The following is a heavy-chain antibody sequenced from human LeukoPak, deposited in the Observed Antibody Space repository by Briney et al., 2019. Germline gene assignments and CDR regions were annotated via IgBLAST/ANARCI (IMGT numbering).Heavy chain of an antibody. CDR3: ARDGWDIVVVPAWSWFDP. V-gene: IGHV4-4*07. Sequence: IYTSPSTNYNPSLQSRLTMSVDTSNNQFSLKLSSVTAADTAVYYCARDGWDIVVVPAWSWFDPWGQGTLVTVSS. J-gene: IGHJ5*02. D-gene: IGHD2-2*01. CDR2: IYTSPST.